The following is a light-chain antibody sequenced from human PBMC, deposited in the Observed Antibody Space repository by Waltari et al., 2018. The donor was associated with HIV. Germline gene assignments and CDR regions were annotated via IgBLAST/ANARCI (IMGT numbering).Light chain of an antibody. Sequence: QSALTQPRSVSGSPGQSVSISCTGTSSDVGGYDFVSWYQQHPGKAPKLILYDVTKRPSGVPDRFSGSKSGNTASLTISGLQTEDEAEYYCSSYAGGYNFHVVFGGGTNLTVL. V-gene: IGLV2-11*01. CDR1: SSDVGGYDF. CDR3: SSYAGGYNFHVV. CDR2: DVT. J-gene: IGLJ2*01.